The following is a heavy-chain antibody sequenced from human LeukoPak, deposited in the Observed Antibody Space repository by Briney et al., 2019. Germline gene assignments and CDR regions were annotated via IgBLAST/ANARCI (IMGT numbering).Heavy chain of an antibody. Sequence: ASVKVSCKASGYTFTSYGISWVRQAPGQGLEWMGWISAYNGNTNYAQKLQGRVTMTTDTSTSTAYMELRSLRSDDTAVYYCARENCTNGVCPPSNWGQGTLVTVSS. V-gene: IGHV1-18*01. CDR1: GYTFTSYG. J-gene: IGHJ4*02. CDR2: ISAYNGNT. CDR3: ARENCTNGVCPPSN. D-gene: IGHD2-8*01.